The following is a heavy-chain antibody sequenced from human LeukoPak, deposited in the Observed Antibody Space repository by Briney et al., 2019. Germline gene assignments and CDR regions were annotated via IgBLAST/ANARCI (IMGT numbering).Heavy chain of an antibody. D-gene: IGHD1-14*01. CDR3: ATGAQSEDPYYYYYMDV. CDR2: FDPEDGET. Sequence: GASVKVSCKVSGYTLTELSMHWVRQAPGKGLEWMGGFDPEDGETIYAQKFQGRVTMTEDTSTDTAYMEPSSLRSEDTAVYYCATGAQSEDPYYYYYMDVWGKGTTVTVSS. V-gene: IGHV1-24*01. J-gene: IGHJ6*03. CDR1: GYTLTELS.